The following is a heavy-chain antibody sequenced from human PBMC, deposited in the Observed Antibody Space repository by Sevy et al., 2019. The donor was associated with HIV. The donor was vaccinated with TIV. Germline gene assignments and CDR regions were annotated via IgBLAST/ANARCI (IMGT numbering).Heavy chain of an antibody. J-gene: IGHJ3*02. Sequence: SQTLSLTCAISGDSVSSNSAAWNWIRQSPSRGLEWLGRTYYRSKWYNDYAVSVKSRITINPDTSKNQFSLQLNSVTPEDTAVYYCARGCIAAAGMTDAFDIWGQRTMVTVSS. CDR1: GDSVSSNSAA. CDR2: TYYRSKWYN. D-gene: IGHD6-13*01. V-gene: IGHV6-1*01. CDR3: ARGCIAAAGMTDAFDI.